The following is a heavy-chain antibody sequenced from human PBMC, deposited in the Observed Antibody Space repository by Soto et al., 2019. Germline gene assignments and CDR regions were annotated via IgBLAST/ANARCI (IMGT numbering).Heavy chain of an antibody. CDR1: GGSLRNSV. J-gene: IGHJ4*02. V-gene: IGHV1-69*01. Sequence: QVQLVQSAAEVKKPGSSVKVSCTASGGSLRNSVISWVRQAPAQRLEWMGGVIPILGTANYAQKFQGRVTMTADEATSTAYMDLSSLSTNDTAVYYCARLGHPGHWGPGTLVIVSS. CDR2: VIPILGTA. CDR3: ARLGHPGH.